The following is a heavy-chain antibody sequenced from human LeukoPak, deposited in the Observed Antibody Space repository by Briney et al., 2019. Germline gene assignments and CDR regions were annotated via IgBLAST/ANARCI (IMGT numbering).Heavy chain of an antibody. D-gene: IGHD6-25*01. CDR3: ARRNWYGWAIAAY. V-gene: IGHV5-51*01. J-gene: IGHJ3*01. Sequence: GESLKISCKDSGHSFTSHWIGWVRQMPGKGLEWMGIIYPSDSDTGYSPSFQGQVTISADKSITTAYLQWSSLEARNGPIYDCARRNWYGWAIAAYWGQGTMVTVSS. CDR2: IYPSDSDT. CDR1: GHSFTSHW.